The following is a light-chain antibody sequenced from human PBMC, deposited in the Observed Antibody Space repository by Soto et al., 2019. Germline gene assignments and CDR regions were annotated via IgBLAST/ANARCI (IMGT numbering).Light chain of an antibody. J-gene: IGKJ1*01. V-gene: IGKV3-20*01. Sequence: EIVLTQAPGTLSLYQGERATLSCRASQNVSSNLLVWYQQHPGQAPMLLIYGASSRATGTPDRFSGSGSGTDFSLTIRRLEPDDFAVYYCQRYGNFCTFGQGTKVDI. CDR2: GAS. CDR1: QNVSSNL. CDR3: QRYGNFCT.